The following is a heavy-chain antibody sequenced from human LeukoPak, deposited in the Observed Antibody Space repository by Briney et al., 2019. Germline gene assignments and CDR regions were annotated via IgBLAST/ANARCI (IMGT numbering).Heavy chain of an antibody. D-gene: IGHD2/OR15-2a*01. J-gene: IGHJ4*02. CDR1: GGSISSSSYY. CDR2: IYYSGST. V-gene: IGHV4-39*01. Sequence: SETLSLTCTVSGGSISSSSYYWGWIRQPPGKGLEWIGSIYYSGSTYYNPSLKSRVTISVDTSKNQFSLKLSSVTAADTAVYYCAKIHEIPFWFAGYFDYWGQGTLVTVSS. CDR3: AKIHEIPFWFAGYFDY.